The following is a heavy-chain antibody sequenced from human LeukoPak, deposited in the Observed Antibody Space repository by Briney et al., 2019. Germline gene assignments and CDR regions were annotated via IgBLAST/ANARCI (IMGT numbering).Heavy chain of an antibody. CDR2: ISSSSSYI. V-gene: IGHV3-21*01. CDR3: ARDLRIVATIPGGFDY. J-gene: IGHJ4*02. D-gene: IGHD5-12*01. CDR1: GFTFSSYS. Sequence: NPGGSLRLSCAASGFTFSSYSMNWVRQAPGKGLEWVPSISSSSSYIYYADSVKGRLTISRDNAKNSLYLQMNSLRAEDTAVYYCARDLRIVATIPGGFDYWGQGTLVTVSS.